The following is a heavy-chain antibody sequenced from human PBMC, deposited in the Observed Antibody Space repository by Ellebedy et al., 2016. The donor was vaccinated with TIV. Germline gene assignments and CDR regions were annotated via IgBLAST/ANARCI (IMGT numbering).Heavy chain of an antibody. V-gene: IGHV6-1*01. Sequence: SQTLSLTCAISGDSVSSNSAAWNWIRQSPSRGLEWLGRTYYRSKWYNDYAVSVKSRITINPDTSKNQVALQLNSVTPEDTAVYYCARTDSSGWERAFDYWGQGTLVTVSS. J-gene: IGHJ4*02. CDR2: TYYRSKWYN. CDR3: ARTDSSGWERAFDY. CDR1: GDSVSSNSAA. D-gene: IGHD6-19*01.